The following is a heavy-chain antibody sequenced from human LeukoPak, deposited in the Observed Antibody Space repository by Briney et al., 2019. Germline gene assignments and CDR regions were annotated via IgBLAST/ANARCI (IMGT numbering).Heavy chain of an antibody. Sequence: GGSLRLSCAASGFTVSSNYMSWVRHAPGKGLEWVSVIYSGGSTYYADSVKGRFTISRDNSKNTLYLQMNSLRAEDTAVYYCARDDSSGDAFDIWGQGTMVTVSS. V-gene: IGHV3-53*01. D-gene: IGHD3-22*01. J-gene: IGHJ3*02. CDR1: GFTVSSNY. CDR3: ARDDSSGDAFDI. CDR2: IYSGGST.